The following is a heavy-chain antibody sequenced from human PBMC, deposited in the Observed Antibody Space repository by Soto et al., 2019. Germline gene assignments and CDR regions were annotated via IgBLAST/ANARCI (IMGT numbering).Heavy chain of an antibody. J-gene: IGHJ4*02. Sequence: GGSLGLSFATSGFTFTRYSINWVRQGPGKGLEWVSSISSTTTYIYYADSMKGRFTVSRDNAKNSVYLDMNSLSAEDTAVYYCARESEDLTSNFDYWGQGTLVTVSS. V-gene: IGHV3-21*01. CDR3: ARESEDLTSNFDY. CDR2: ISSTTTYI. CDR1: GFTFTRYS.